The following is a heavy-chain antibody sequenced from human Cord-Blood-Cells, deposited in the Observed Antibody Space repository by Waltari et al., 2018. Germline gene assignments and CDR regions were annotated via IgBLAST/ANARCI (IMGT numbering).Heavy chain of an antibody. CDR1: GGSISSRNC. V-gene: IGHV4-4*02. D-gene: IGHD3-3*02. CDR3: ASSVFGVVIDAFDI. CDR2: IYHSGST. Sequence: QVQLQESGPGLVKPSGTLSLTCAVSGGSISSRNCWSGVRQPPGKGLEWIGEIYHSGSTNYNPSLKSRVTISVDKSKNQFSLKLSSVTAADTAVYYCASSVFGVVIDAFDIWGQGTMVTVSS. J-gene: IGHJ3*02.